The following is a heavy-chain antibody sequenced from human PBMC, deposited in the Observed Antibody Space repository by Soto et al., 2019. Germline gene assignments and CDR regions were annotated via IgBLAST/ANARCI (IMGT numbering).Heavy chain of an antibody. CDR3: GRVLKPYSSGWSAFEY. V-gene: IGHV4-59*01. CDR2: VYYRGST. Sequence: SETLSLTCTVSGDSISDYYWSWILQAPGKGLEWIGYVYYRGSTSFNPSLATRISMSIDTSRKQFSLKLSSVTAADTAVYYCGRVLKPYSSGWSAFEYWGQGTLVTVSS. J-gene: IGHJ4*02. D-gene: IGHD6-19*01. CDR1: GDSISDYY.